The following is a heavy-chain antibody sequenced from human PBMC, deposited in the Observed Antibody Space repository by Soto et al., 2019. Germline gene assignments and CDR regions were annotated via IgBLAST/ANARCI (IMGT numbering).Heavy chain of an antibody. J-gene: IGHJ3*02. CDR3: ARGRYDFWSGRPDAFDI. V-gene: IGHV4-34*01. Sequence: SETLSLTCTVSGASISSSYWSWIRQPPGKGLEWIGEINHSGSTNYNPSLKSRVTISVDTSKNQFSLKLSSVTAADTAVYYCARGRYDFWSGRPDAFDIWGQGTMVTVSS. CDR1: GASISSSY. CDR2: INHSGST. D-gene: IGHD3-3*01.